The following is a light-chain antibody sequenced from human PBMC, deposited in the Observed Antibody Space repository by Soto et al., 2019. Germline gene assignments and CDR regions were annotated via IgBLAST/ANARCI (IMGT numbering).Light chain of an antibody. CDR3: QQYQNWPLT. Sequence: EIVMTQSPGTLSVSPGDRATLSCWASQSVSSNLAWYQQKPGQAPRLLIFGATNRAIGIAARFGASGSGTEFSLTISSLQSEDFAIYYCQQYQNWPLTFGGGTKVEIK. CDR1: QSVSSN. J-gene: IGKJ4*01. V-gene: IGKV3-15*01. CDR2: GAT.